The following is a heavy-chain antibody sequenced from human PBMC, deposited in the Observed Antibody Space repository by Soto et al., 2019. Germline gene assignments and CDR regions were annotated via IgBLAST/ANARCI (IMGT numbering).Heavy chain of an antibody. CDR2: IYYSGST. CDR3: ARGGLSGYQDY. V-gene: IGHV4-31*03. CDR1: GGSISSGGYY. D-gene: IGHD3-22*01. Sequence: PSETLSLTCTVSGGSISSGGYYWSWIRQHPGKGLEWIGYIYYSGSTYYNPSLKSRVTISVDTSKNQFSLKLSSVTAADTAVYYCARGGLSGYQDYWGQGTLVTVSS. J-gene: IGHJ4*02.